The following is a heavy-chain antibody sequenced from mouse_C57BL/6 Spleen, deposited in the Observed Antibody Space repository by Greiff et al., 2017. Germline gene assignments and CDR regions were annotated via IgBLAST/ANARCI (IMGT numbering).Heavy chain of an antibody. V-gene: IGHV1-15*01. J-gene: IGHJ2*01. CDR3: TRLYYLDY. Sequence: QVHVKQSGAELVRPGASVTLSCKASGYTFTDYEMHWVKQTPVHGLEWIGAIDPETGGTAYNQKFKGKAILTADKSSSTAYMELRSLTSEDSAVYYCTRLYYLDYWGQGTTLTVSS. CDR2: IDPETGGT. CDR1: GYTFTDYE.